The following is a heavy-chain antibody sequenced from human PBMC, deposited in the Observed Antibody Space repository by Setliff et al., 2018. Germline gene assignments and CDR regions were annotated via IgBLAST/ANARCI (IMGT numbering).Heavy chain of an antibody. CDR1: GYTFSTYG. Sequence: ASVKVSCKDSGYTFSTYGISWVRQAPGQGLEWMGWMNPNSGNTGYAQKFQGRVTMTRNTSISTAYMELSSLRSEDTAVYYCARRVGSVGIQLPDYWGQGTLVTVSS. CDR3: ARRVGSVGIQLPDY. J-gene: IGHJ4*02. V-gene: IGHV1-8*02. D-gene: IGHD5-18*01. CDR2: MNPNSGNT.